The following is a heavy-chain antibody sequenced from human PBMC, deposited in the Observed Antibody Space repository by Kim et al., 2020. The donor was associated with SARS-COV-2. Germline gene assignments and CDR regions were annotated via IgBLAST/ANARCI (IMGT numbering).Heavy chain of an antibody. V-gene: IGHV3-66*01. CDR2: IYSDGST. CDR3: ATEALPARNYYYYCMDD. Sequence: GGSLRLSCAASGFTVSSYAMSWVRQAPGKGLEWVAVIYSDGSTYYEDSAEGRFTIFSDNTTKTLYLQKNSLISADKAAYYCATEALPARNYYYYCMDDW. CDR1: GFTVSSYA. D-gene: IGHD2-2*01. J-gene: IGHJ6*03.